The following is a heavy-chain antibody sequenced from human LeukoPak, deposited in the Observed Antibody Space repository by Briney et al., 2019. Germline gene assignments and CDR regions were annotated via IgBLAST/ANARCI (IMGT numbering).Heavy chain of an antibody. CDR1: GFTFSSYA. V-gene: IGHV4-59*04. D-gene: IGHD4-17*01. CDR2: IFYSGST. Sequence: GSLRLSCAASGFTFSSYAMSWVRQAPGKGLEWIGNIFYSGSTYYSPSLKSRVTISLDTSRNQFSLKLSSVTAADTAVYYCATDYGDYPWYRYWGQGTLVTVSS. J-gene: IGHJ4*02. CDR3: ATDYGDYPWYRY.